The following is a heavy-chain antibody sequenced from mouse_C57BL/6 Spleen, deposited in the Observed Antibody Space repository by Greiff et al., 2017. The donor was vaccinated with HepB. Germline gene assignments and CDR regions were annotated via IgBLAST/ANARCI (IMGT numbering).Heavy chain of an antibody. D-gene: IGHD1-1*01. CDR1: GYTFTDYY. V-gene: IGHV1-19*01. CDR3: ARSPITTVASMDY. Sequence: EVQLQQSGPVLVKPGASVKMSCKASGYTFTDYYMNWVKQSHGKSLEWIGVINPYNGGTSYNQKFKGKATLTVDKSSSTAYMELNSLTSEDSAVYYCARSPITTVASMDYWGQGTSVTVSS. J-gene: IGHJ4*01. CDR2: INPYNGGT.